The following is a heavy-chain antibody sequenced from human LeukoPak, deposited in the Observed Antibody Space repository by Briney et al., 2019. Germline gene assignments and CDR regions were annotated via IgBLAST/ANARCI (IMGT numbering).Heavy chain of an antibody. J-gene: IGHJ6*03. CDR2: IKQDGSEK. Sequence: PGGSLRLSCAASGFTFSSYWMSWVRQAPGKGLEWVANIKQDGSEKYYVDSVKGRFTISRDNAKNSLYLQMNSLRAEDTAVYYCARDPTHGVVVAAALHYYYYMDVWGKGTTVTVSS. V-gene: IGHV3-7*01. CDR1: GFTFSSYW. CDR3: ARDPTHGVVVAAALHYYYYMDV. D-gene: IGHD2-15*01.